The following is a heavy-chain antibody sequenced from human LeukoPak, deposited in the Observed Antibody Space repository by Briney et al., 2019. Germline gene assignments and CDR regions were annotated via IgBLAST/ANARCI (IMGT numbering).Heavy chain of an antibody. CDR2: ISYDGSNK. J-gene: IGHJ4*02. CDR1: GFTFSSYA. CDR3: AKDGGLWVSAHWGDS. D-gene: IGHD7-27*01. Sequence: GGSLRLSCAASGFTFSSYAMHWVRQAPGKGLEWVAVISYDGSNKYYADSVKGRFTISRDNSKNTLYLQMNSLRAEDTAVYYCAKDGGLWVSAHWGDSWGRGTLVTVSS. V-gene: IGHV3-30-3*01.